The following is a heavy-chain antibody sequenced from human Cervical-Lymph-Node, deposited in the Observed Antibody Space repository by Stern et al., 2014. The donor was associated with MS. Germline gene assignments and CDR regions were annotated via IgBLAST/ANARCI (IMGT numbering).Heavy chain of an antibody. D-gene: IGHD5-12*01. J-gene: IGHJ4*02. CDR2: IYYSGTT. CDR3: ARHDGWLPHY. V-gene: IGHV4-39*01. CDR1: GGSISRSTYY. Sequence: QVQLVESGPGLVKPSETLSLTCSVSGGSISRSTYYWGWIRQPPGKGLEWIGSIYYSGTTYYNPSLKSRVTIDQSTNQFSLRLTSVTAADTAVYYCARHDGWLPHYWSQGTLVTVSS.